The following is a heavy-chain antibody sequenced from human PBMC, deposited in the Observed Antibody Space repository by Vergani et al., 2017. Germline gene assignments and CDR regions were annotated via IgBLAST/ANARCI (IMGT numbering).Heavy chain of an antibody. CDR3: AKASGYSSTWYLDH. J-gene: IGHJ4*02. V-gene: IGHV3-23*01. CDR2: LSGSGGST. Sequence: EVQLLESGGGLVPPGGSLRLSCAASGFTFSNYAMSWVRQAPGKVLEWVSVLSGSGGSTYYADSVKGRFTNSRDNSKNTLYLQSNSLRADDTAVYYCAKASGYSSTWYLDHWGQGTLVTVSS. CDR1: GFTFSNYA. D-gene: IGHD6-13*01.